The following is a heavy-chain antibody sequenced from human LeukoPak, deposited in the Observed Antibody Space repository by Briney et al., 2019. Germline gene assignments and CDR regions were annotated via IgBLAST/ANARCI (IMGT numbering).Heavy chain of an antibody. CDR2: IYYSGST. Sequence: SETLSLTCTVSGGSISYYYWTWIRQTPGKGLEWIGEIYYSGSTNYNPSLKSRVTISVDTSKNQLSLKLTSATAADTAVYYCGRETLTTMIDHDAFDIWGQGTMVTVSS. J-gene: IGHJ3*02. CDR3: GRETLTTMIDHDAFDI. V-gene: IGHV4-59*01. CDR1: GGSISYYY. D-gene: IGHD3-22*01.